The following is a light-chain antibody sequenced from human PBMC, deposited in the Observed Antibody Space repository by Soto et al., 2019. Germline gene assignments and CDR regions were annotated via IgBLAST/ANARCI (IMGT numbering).Light chain of an antibody. CDR3: SSYARNRDIL. Sequence: QPVLTQPPSASGSPGQSVAISCTGTSSDVGGYSYVSWYQQHPGKAPKLMIYEVSKRPSGVPDRFSGSKSGNTASLTVSGLQAEDEAYYYCSSYARNRDILFGGGTKLTVL. CDR2: EVS. V-gene: IGLV2-8*01. J-gene: IGLJ3*02. CDR1: SSDVGGYSY.